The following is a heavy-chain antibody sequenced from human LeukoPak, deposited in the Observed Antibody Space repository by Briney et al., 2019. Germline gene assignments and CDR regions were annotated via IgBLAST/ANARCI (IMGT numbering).Heavy chain of an antibody. CDR3: ARHGRESRYFDWLLYYIDH. CDR1: GASISASC. V-gene: IGHV4-59*08. CDR2: IHYSGNT. D-gene: IGHD3-9*01. J-gene: IGHJ4*02. Sequence: SETLSLTCTVSGASISASCWSWIRQPPGKGVEWIGCIHYSGNTHCNPPLESRVTLSVDTSKNQFSLKLSSVTAADTAVYYCARHGRESRYFDWLLYYIDHWGQGALVTVSS.